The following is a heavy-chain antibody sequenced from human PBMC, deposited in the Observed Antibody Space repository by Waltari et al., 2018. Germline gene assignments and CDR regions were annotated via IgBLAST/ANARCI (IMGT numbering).Heavy chain of an antibody. J-gene: IGHJ4*02. Sequence: QVQLQQWGAGLLKPSETLSLTCAVYGGSFSGYYWSWIRQPPGKGLEWIGEINHSGSTNYNPSLKSRVTISVDTSKNQCSLKLSSVTAADTAVYYCARFPPSYTPIDYWGQGTLVTVSS. CDR2: INHSGST. CDR3: ARFPPSYTPIDY. V-gene: IGHV4-34*01. CDR1: GGSFSGYY. D-gene: IGHD2-15*01.